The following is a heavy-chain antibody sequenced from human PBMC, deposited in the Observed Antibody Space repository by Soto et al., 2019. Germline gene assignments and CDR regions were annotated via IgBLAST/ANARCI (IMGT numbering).Heavy chain of an antibody. D-gene: IGHD6-6*01. CDR3: IKGEYSSWLYCQQ. Sequence: EVQLVESGGGLVEPGGSLRLSCAASGFTISNAWMTWVRQAPGKGLEWVGRTKSKADGGTTDYAAPVKGRFTISRDDSKNTLYLQLSSLKTEDTAVYYCIKGEYSSWLYCQQWGQGTGVTVSS. J-gene: IGHJ1*01. CDR2: TKSKADGGTT. V-gene: IGHV3-15*01. CDR1: GFTISNAW.